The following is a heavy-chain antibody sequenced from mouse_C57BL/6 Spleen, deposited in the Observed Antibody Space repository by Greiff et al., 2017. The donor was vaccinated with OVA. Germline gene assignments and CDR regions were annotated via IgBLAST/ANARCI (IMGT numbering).Heavy chain of an antibody. V-gene: IGHV5-16*01. CDR1: GFTFSDYY. D-gene: IGHD2-4*01. J-gene: IGHJ2*01. CDR3: ARGKGLRPGHYFDY. CDR2: INYDGSST. Sequence: EVKLVESEGGLVQPGSSMKLSCTASGFTFSDYYMAWVRQVPEKGLEWVANINYDGSSTYYLDSLKSRFIISRDNAKNILYLQMSSLKSEDTATYYCARGKGLRPGHYFDYWGQGTTLTVSS.